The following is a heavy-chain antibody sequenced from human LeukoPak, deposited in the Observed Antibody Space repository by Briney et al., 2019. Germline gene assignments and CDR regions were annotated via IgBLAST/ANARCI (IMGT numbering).Heavy chain of an antibody. Sequence: GGSLRLSCAASGFTSSSYWMSWVRQAPGKGLEWVANIKEDGSEKYYVDSVKGRFIISRDNAKNSLYLQMNSLRAEDTAVYYCVRAKDCSGGSCYSYFYYMDVWGKGTTVTVSS. CDR2: IKEDGSEK. V-gene: IGHV3-7*01. CDR3: VRAKDCSGGSCYSYFYYMDV. CDR1: GFTSSSYW. J-gene: IGHJ6*03. D-gene: IGHD2-15*01.